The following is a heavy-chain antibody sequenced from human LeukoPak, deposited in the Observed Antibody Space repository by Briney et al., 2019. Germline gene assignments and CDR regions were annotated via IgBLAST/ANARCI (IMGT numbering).Heavy chain of an antibody. CDR1: GYTFTTYY. J-gene: IGHJ3*02. CDR2: IDPSGGST. CDR3: ARLSQQTFDI. V-gene: IGHV1-46*01. Sequence: ASVKVSCKASGYTFTTYYMHWVRQAPGQGLEWMGIIDPSGGSTSYAQKFQGRVTMTRDTSTSTVYMELSSRRSDDTAMYYCARLSQQTFDIWGQGTLVTVSS.